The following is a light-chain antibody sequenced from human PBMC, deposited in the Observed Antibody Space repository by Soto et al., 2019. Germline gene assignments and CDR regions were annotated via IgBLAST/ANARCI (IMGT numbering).Light chain of an antibody. Sequence: EIVLTQSPGTLSLSPGERATLSCRASQSVSSSYLAWYQQKPGQAPRLLIYGASSRATGIPDRFSGSGSGTDFPLTISRLEPEDFAVYSCQQYGSSPGTFGQGNKLEIK. CDR3: QQYGSSPGT. CDR2: GAS. V-gene: IGKV3-20*01. CDR1: QSVSSSY. J-gene: IGKJ2*01.